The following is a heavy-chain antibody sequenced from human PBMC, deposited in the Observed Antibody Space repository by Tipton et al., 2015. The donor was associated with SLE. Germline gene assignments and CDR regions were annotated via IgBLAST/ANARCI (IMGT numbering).Heavy chain of an antibody. CDR2: MSSSGAT. D-gene: IGHD2-2*01. Sequence: TLSLTCTVSGASLTTRVFYWGWIRQPPGKGLEWLGSMSSSGATHSNPSLKSRVTLSVDTSKNHFSLALISVTAADTAVYYCATSPLTLWGQGTLVTVSS. V-gene: IGHV4-39*07. CDR1: GASLTTRVFY. CDR3: ATSPLTL. J-gene: IGHJ4*02.